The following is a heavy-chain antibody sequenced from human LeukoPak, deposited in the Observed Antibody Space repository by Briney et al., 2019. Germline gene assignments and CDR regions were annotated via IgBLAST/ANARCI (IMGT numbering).Heavy chain of an antibody. J-gene: IGHJ6*02. CDR3: ARSGVQQQDYYYYGMDV. CDR2: IGAYNGNT. Sequence: ASVKVSCKASGYIFTSYGINWVRQAPGQGPEWMGWIGAYNGNTNYAQKLQDRVTMTTDTSTSTAYMELRSLRSEDTAVYYCARSGVQQQDYYYYGMDVWGQGTTVTVSS. CDR1: GYIFTSYG. V-gene: IGHV1-18*01. D-gene: IGHD6-13*01.